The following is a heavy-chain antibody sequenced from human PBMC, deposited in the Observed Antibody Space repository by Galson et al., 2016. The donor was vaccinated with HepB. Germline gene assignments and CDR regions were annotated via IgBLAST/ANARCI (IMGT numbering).Heavy chain of an antibody. J-gene: IGHJ4*02. Sequence: SLRLSCAASGFTFSSYGMHWVRQAPGKGLEWVAVISYEGSNKYYADSVKGRFTSSRDNSKNTLYLQMNSLRAEDTAVYYCAKVRSWYSECDYWGQGTLVTVSS. D-gene: IGHD6-13*01. CDR2: ISYEGSNK. V-gene: IGHV3-30*18. CDR3: AKVRSWYSECDY. CDR1: GFTFSSYG.